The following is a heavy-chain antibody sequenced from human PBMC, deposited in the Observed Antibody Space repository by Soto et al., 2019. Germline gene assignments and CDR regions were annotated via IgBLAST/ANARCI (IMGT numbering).Heavy chain of an antibody. CDR1: GYTFTSYG. V-gene: IGHV1-18*01. CDR3: ARDSPPPRE. J-gene: IGHJ4*02. D-gene: IGHD6-6*01. CDR2: ISAYNGHT. Sequence: QVQLVQSGAEMKKPGASVKVSCKASGYTFTSYGISWVRQAPGQGLEWMGWISAYNGHTNYAQKLKGSVTMTTHTDTITANMEQKSLRSYDRAVYYCARDSPPPREWGQGTLVTVSS.